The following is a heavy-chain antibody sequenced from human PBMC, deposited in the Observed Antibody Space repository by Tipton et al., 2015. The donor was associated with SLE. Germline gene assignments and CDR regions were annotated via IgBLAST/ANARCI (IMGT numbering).Heavy chain of an antibody. V-gene: IGHV4-34*01. CDR3: ARASPDDILSWFDP. J-gene: IGHJ5*02. CDR1: GGSFSGYY. Sequence: TLSLTCAVYGGSFSGYYWSWIRQPPGKGLEWIGEINHSGSTNYNPSLTSRVTISVDTSKNQFSLKLSSVTAADTAVYYCARASPDDILSWFDPWGQGTRVTVSS. CDR2: INHSGST. D-gene: IGHD3-9*01.